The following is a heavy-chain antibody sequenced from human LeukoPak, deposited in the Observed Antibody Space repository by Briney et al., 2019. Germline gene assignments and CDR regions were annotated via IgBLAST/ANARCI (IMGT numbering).Heavy chain of an antibody. CDR2: IYYSGST. CDR1: GGSISSYY. J-gene: IGHJ4*02. D-gene: IGHD3-10*01. CDR3: ARDSGAYGSVPYYFDY. V-gene: IGHV4-59*01. Sequence: KTSETLSLTCTVSGGSISSYYWSWIRQPPGKGLEWIGYIYYSGSTNYNPSLKSRVTISVDTSKNQFSLKLSSVTAADTAVYYCARDSGAYGSVPYYFDYWGQGTLVTVSS.